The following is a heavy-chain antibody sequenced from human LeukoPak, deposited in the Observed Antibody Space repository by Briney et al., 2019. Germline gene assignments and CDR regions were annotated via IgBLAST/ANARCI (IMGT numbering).Heavy chain of an antibody. J-gene: IGHJ4*02. D-gene: IGHD2-2*02. V-gene: IGHV1-2*02. Sequence: GASVKVSCKASGYTFTGYYMHWVRQAPGQGLEWMGWINPNSGGTNYAQKFQGRVTMTRDTSISTAYMELSRLRSDDTAVYYCAREVAGYCSSTSCYIDYRGQGTLVTVSS. CDR3: AREVAGYCSSTSCYIDY. CDR2: INPNSGGT. CDR1: GYTFTGYY.